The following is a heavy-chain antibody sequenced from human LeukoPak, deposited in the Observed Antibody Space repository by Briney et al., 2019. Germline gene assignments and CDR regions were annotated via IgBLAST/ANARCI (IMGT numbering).Heavy chain of an antibody. Sequence: GGSLRLSCAASGFTFSSYSMNWVRQAPGKGLGWVSYISSSSSTIYYADSVKGRFTISRDNAKNSLYLQMNSLRDEDTAVYYCARDGARGDNDAFDIWGQGTMVTVSS. CDR1: GFTFSSYS. J-gene: IGHJ3*02. D-gene: IGHD2-21*02. V-gene: IGHV3-48*02. CDR3: ARDGARGDNDAFDI. CDR2: ISSSSSTI.